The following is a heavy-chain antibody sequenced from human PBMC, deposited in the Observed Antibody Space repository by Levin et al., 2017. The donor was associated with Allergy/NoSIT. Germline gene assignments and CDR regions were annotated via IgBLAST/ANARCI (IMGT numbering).Heavy chain of an antibody. CDR2: IKTDGSNT. CDR3: ARDGSSGWGVFDY. CDR1: GFTFSSNW. Sequence: GGSLRLSCAASGFTFSSNWMQWVRQAPGKGLVWVSLIKTDGSNTRYADSVKGRFTISRDNAKNTLYLQMNSLRAEDTAVYYCARDGSSGWGVFDYWGQGTLVTVSS. V-gene: IGHV3-74*01. J-gene: IGHJ4*02. D-gene: IGHD6-19*01.